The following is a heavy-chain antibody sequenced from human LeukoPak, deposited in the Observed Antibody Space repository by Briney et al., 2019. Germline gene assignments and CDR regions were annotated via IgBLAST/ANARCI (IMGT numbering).Heavy chain of an antibody. V-gene: IGHV3-11*04. D-gene: IGHD1-26*01. CDR3: ARDLYSGSRRFNWFDP. Sequence: GGSLRLSCAASGFTFSDYYMSWIRQAPGKGLEWVSYISSSGSTIYYADSVKGRFTISRDNAKNSLYLQMNSLRAEDTAVYYCARDLYSGSRRFNWFDPWGPGTLVTVSS. J-gene: IGHJ5*02. CDR1: GFTFSDYY. CDR2: ISSSGSTI.